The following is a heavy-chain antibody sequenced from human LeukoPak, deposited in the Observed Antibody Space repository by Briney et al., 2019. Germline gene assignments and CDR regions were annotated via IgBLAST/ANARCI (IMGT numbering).Heavy chain of an antibody. CDR1: GGSISSYY. CDR2: IYYSGST. V-gene: IGHV4-59*12. J-gene: IGHJ4*02. CDR3: ARNLPGNLGYCSSTSCYLFDY. Sequence: SETLSLTCTVSGGSISSYYWTWIRQPPGKGLEWIGYIYYSGSTNYNPSLKSRVTISIDTSKNQFSLKLSSVTAADTAVYYCARNLPGNLGYCSSTSCYLFDYWGQGTLVTVSS. D-gene: IGHD2-2*01.